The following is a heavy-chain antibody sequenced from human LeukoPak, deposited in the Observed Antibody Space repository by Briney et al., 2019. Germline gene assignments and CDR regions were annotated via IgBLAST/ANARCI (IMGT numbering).Heavy chain of an antibody. J-gene: IGHJ5*02. D-gene: IGHD6-13*01. CDR1: GGSISSYY. CDR2: IYTSGST. Sequence: SETLSLTCTVSGGSISSYYGSWTRQPAGKGLEWIGRIYTSGSTNYNPSLKSRVHMSVDTSKNQFSLKLSSVTAADTAVYYCERDSKAAAGTGFDPWGQGTLVTVSS. CDR3: ERDSKAAAGTGFDP. V-gene: IGHV4-4*07.